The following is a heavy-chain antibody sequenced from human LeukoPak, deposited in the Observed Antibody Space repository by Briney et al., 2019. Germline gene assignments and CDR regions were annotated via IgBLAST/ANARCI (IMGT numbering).Heavy chain of an antibody. J-gene: IGHJ5*02. CDR3: ANGPRYYDFWSGYVS. Sequence: GGSLRLSCAASGFTFSSYAMSWVRQAPGKGLEWVSAISGSGGSTYYADSVKGRFTISRDNSKNTLYLQMNSLRAEDTAVYYCANGPRYYDFWSGYVSWGQGTLVTVSS. CDR1: GFTFSSYA. CDR2: ISGSGGST. D-gene: IGHD3-3*01. V-gene: IGHV3-23*01.